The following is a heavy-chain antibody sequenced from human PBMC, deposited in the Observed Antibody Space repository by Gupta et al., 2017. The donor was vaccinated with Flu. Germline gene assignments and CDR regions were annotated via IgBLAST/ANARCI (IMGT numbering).Heavy chain of an antibody. Sequence: QVQLVESGGGVFQPGRSLRLSCAASGFTFSRNGMHGVRQAPGKGLEWVAVTSYDGSHKYYADSVKGRFTISRDNSKNTLYLQMNSLKGEDTAAYYCAKDFRPLDYGDPRGMDVWGQGTTVTVSS. CDR2: TSYDGSHK. CDR3: AKDFRPLDYGDPRGMDV. D-gene: IGHD4-17*01. V-gene: IGHV3-30*18. J-gene: IGHJ6*02. CDR1: GFTFSRNG.